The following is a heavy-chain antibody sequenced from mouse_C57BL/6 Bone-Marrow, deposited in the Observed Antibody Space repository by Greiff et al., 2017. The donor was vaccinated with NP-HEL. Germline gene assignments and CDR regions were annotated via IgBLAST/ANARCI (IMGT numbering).Heavy chain of an antibody. CDR3: ARMRIYFDY. V-gene: IGHV1-64*01. J-gene: IGHJ2*01. CDR2: IHPNSGST. CDR1: GYTFTSYW. Sequence: VQLQQPGAELVKPGASVKLSCKASGYTFTSYWMHWVKQRPGQGLEWIGMIHPNSGSTNYNQKFKGKSTLTVDKSSSTAYMQLSSLTSEDSAVYYCARMRIYFDYWGQGTTLTVSS.